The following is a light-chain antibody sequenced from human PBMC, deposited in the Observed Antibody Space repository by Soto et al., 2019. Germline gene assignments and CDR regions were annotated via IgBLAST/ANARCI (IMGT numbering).Light chain of an antibody. CDR2: AAS. J-gene: IGKJ1*01. CDR3: QQTYTYFRT. Sequence: DFQMTQSPSSLSASVGDRVTITCRASQSITSYLNWYQQKPGKAPKLLIYAASNLQSGVPSRFSGSASGTDFTLTISSLQPEDFATYYCQQTYTYFRTFGQGTRVDIK. CDR1: QSITSY. V-gene: IGKV1-39*01.